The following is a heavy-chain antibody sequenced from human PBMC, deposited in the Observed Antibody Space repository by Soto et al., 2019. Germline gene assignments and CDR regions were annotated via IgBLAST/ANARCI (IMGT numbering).Heavy chain of an antibody. J-gene: IGHJ4*02. CDR1: GFTFSSYA. CDR2: ISGSDGST. Sequence: LRLSCAASGFTFSSYAMSWVRQAPGKGLEWVSAISGSDGSTYYADSVKGRFTISRDNSKNTLYLQMNSLRAEDTAVYYCAKEGGSGPYFDYWGQGTLVTVSS. CDR3: AKEGGSGPYFDY. D-gene: IGHD2-15*01. V-gene: IGHV3-23*01.